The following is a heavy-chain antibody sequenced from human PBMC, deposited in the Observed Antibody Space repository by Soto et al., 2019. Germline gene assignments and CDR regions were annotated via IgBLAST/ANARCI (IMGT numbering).Heavy chain of an antibody. J-gene: IGHJ6*02. CDR2: IYYSGST. CDR1: GGSINSGDYY. V-gene: IGHV4-30-4*01. CDR3: ARARINLIREVIKYGMDV. Sequence: QVQLQESCPGLVKPSQTLSLTCSVSGGSINSGDYYWSWIRQPPGKGLEWIGYIYYSGSTYHNPSLKSRINISLDTSKNQLFLKLTSVTAADTAVYYCARARINLIREVIKYGMDVWGQGTTVTVSS. D-gene: IGHD3-10*01.